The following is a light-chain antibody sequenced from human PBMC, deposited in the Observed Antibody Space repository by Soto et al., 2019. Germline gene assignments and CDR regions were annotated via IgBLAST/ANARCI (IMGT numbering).Light chain of an antibody. CDR2: GAS. CDR1: QGIRID. CDR3: LPHNSFPRT. V-gene: IGKV1-17*02. Sequence: DIQMTQSPSSLSASVGDRVTITCRASQGIRIDLGWFQQRPGKAPKRLIYGASSLQSGGPSRFSGRGSGTEFTLTISNLQPEDFATSYCLPHNSFPRTFGQGTKLEIK. J-gene: IGKJ1*01.